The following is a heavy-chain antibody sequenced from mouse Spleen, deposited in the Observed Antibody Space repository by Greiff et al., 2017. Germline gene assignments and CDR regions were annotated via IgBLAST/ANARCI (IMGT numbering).Heavy chain of an antibody. Sequence: EVNVVESGGGLVKPGGSLKLSCAAPGFTFSSYAMSWVRQTPEKRLEWVATISSGGSYTYYPDSVKGRFTISRDNAKNTLYLQMSSLRSEDTAMYYCARHEILYYAMDYWGQGTSVTVSS. CDR3: ARHEILYYAMDY. V-gene: IGHV5-9-3*01. CDR1: GFTFSSYA. J-gene: IGHJ4*01. CDR2: ISSGGSYT.